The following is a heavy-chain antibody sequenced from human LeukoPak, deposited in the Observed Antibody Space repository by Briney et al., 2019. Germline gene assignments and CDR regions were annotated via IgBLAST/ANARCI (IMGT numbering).Heavy chain of an antibody. CDR1: GFTVSSNE. CDR3: LEGPNCSSTSCYSYYFDY. D-gene: IGHD2-2*01. Sequence: PGGSLRLSCAASGFTVSSNEMSWVRQAPGKGLEWVSSISGGSTYYADSRTGRFTISRDNSKNTLHLQMNSLRAEDTAVYYRLEGPNCSSTSCYSYYFDYWGQGTLVTVSS. CDR2: ISGGST. V-gene: IGHV3-38-3*01. J-gene: IGHJ4*02.